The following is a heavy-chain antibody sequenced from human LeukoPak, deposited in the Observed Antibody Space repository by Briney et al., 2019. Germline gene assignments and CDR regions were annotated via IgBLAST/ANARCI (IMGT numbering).Heavy chain of an antibody. J-gene: IGHJ4*02. V-gene: IGHV5-51*01. CDR3: ARKRDSSGYYLDY. D-gene: IGHD3-22*01. CDR2: IYPGDSDT. Sequence: GESLKISCKGSGYSFTSYWIGWVRQMPGKGLEWMGNIYPGDSDTRYSPSFQGQVTISADKSISTAYLQWSSLKASDTAMYYCARKRDSSGYYLDYWGQGTLVTVSS. CDR1: GYSFTSYW.